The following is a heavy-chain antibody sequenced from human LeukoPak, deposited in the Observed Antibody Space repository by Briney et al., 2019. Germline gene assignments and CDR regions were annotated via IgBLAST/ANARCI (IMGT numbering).Heavy chain of an antibody. CDR3: ARDGYYYDTSGYYEFYYYMDV. J-gene: IGHJ6*03. V-gene: IGHV3-30*04. Sequence: SCKASGGTFSSYAMHWVRQAPGKGLEWVAVISYDGSNKNSADSVKGRFTISRDNSKNTLYLQMNSLRAEDTAVYYCARDGYYYDTSGYYEFYYYMDVWGKGTTVTVSS. CDR1: GGTFSSYA. CDR2: ISYDGSNK. D-gene: IGHD3-22*01.